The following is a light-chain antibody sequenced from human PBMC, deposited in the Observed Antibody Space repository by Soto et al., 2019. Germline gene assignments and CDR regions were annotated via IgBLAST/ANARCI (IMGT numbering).Light chain of an antibody. V-gene: IGKV3D-15*01. J-gene: IGKJ1*01. CDR1: QSVSIL. CDR2: DTS. CDR3: QQYYSYWT. Sequence: EIVMTQSPATLSVFPGERATLSCRASQSVSILLAWYQQKPGQAPRLLIYDTSNRAAGTPARFSGSGSGTDFTLTISSLQPDDFATYYCQQYYSYWTFGQGTKVDIK.